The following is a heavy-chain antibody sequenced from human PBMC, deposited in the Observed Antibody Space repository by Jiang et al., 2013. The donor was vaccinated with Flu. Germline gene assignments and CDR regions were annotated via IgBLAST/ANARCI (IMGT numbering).Heavy chain of an antibody. CDR1: GFIFTNYA. CDR2: ISGSGNST. Sequence: QLLESGGGLVQPGGSLRLSCTTSGFIFTNYAMTWVRQAPGKGLEWVSVISGSGNSTYYADSVKGRFTISRDNSKNTVSLQMNRLRAGDSAVYYCAGGGYSVVRWGQGTLVTVSS. J-gene: IGHJ4*02. V-gene: IGHV3-23*01. D-gene: IGHD3-16*01. CDR3: AGGGYSVVR.